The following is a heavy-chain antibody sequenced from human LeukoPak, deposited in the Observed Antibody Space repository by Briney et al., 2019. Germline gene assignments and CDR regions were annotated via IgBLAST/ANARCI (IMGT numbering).Heavy chain of an antibody. CDR3: ARRPSSSWYFKKQCWFDP. D-gene: IGHD6-13*01. CDR1: GYTFTSYD. J-gene: IGHJ5*02. CDR2: MNPNSGNT. Sequence: ASVKFSCKASGYTFTSYDINWVRQATGQGLEWMGWMNPNSGNTGYAQKFQGRVTMTRNTSISTAYMELSSLRSEDTAVYYCARRPSSSWYFKKQCWFDPWGQGTLVTVSS. V-gene: IGHV1-8*01.